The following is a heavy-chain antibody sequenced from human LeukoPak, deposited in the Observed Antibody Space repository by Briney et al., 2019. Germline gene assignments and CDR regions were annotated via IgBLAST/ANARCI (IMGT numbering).Heavy chain of an antibody. CDR3: AREGTVTVDLRFDP. V-gene: IGHV3-21*01. CDR2: ISSSSSYI. Sequence: PGGSLRLSCAASGFTFSSYSMNWVRQAPGKGLEWVSSISSSSSYIYYADSVKGRFTISRDNAKYSLYLQMNSLRAEDTAVYYCAREGTVTVDLRFDPWGQGTLVTVSS. J-gene: IGHJ5*02. CDR1: GFTFSSYS. D-gene: IGHD4-11*01.